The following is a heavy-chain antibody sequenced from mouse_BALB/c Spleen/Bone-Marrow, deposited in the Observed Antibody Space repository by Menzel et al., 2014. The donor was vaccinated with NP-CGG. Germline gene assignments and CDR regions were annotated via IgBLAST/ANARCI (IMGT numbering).Heavy chain of an antibody. D-gene: IGHD1-3*01. CDR2: VSSGGSFT. Sequence: DVMLVESGGGLVSPGGSLKLSCAASGFTFSNYAMSWVRQTPEKRLEWVATVSSGGSFTYYPDSVKGRFTISRDSAKSTLYLQMSSLRSEDTAMYYCARHGDNYVFDYWGQGTTLTVSS. J-gene: IGHJ2*01. CDR3: ARHGDNYVFDY. V-gene: IGHV5-9-3*01. CDR1: GFTFSNYA.